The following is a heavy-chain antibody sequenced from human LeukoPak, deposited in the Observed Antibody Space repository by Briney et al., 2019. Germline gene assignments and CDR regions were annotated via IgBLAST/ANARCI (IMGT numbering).Heavy chain of an antibody. J-gene: IGHJ4*02. D-gene: IGHD2-15*01. V-gene: IGHV3-23*01. Sequence: GGSLRLSCAASGFTFSSYAMSWVRQAPGKGLEWVSGISAGGGSTYYADSVKGRFTISRDSSKNILYLQMNSLRAEDTAVYYCATIRGQYCSGGSCYGPDYWGQGTLVTVSP. CDR2: ISAGGGST. CDR1: GFTFSSYA. CDR3: ATIRGQYCSGGSCYGPDY.